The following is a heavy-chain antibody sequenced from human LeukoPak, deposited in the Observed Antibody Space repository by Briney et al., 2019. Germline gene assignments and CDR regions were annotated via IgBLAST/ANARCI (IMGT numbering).Heavy chain of an antibody. CDR2: ISSSSSYI. Sequence: GGSLRLSCAASGFTFSSYSMNWVRQAPGKGLEWVSSISSSSSYIYYADSVKGRFTISRDNAKNSLYPQMNSLRAEDTAVYYCARVLMPRDSSGYSYPGGFDYWGQGTLVTVSS. CDR1: GFTFSSYS. D-gene: IGHD3-22*01. CDR3: ARVLMPRDSSGYSYPGGFDY. J-gene: IGHJ4*02. V-gene: IGHV3-21*01.